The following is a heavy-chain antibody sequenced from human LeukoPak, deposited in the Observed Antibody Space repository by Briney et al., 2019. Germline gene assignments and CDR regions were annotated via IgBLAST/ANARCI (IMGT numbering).Heavy chain of an antibody. CDR1: GFTFSSYW. CDR3: ARDSRGGSGRPYYFDY. Sequence: PGGSLRLSCAASGFTFSSYWMHWVRQAPGKGLVWVSRINTDGSSTSYADSVKGRFTISRDNAKNTLYLQMNSLRAEDTAVYYCARDSRGGSGRPYYFDYWGQGTLVTVSS. J-gene: IGHJ4*02. D-gene: IGHD6-19*01. CDR2: INTDGSST. V-gene: IGHV3-74*01.